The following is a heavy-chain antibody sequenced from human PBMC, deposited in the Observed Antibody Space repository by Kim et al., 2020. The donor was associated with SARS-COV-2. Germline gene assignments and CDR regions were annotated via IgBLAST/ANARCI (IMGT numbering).Heavy chain of an antibody. CDR2: IDWDDDK. Sequence: SGPTLVKPTHTLTLTCTFSGFSLSTSGMCVSWIRQPPGKALEWLARIDWDDDKYYSTSLKTRLTISKDTSKNQVVLTMTNMDPVDTATYYCARIRAAAGTFDYWGQGTLVTVSS. J-gene: IGHJ4*02. D-gene: IGHD6-13*01. CDR3: ARIRAAAGTFDY. CDR1: GFSLSTSGMC. V-gene: IGHV2-70*11.